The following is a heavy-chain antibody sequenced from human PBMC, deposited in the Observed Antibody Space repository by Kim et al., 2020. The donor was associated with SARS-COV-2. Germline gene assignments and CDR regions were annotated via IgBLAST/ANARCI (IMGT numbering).Heavy chain of an antibody. CDR2: IHYSGST. D-gene: IGHD2-15*01. Sequence: SETLSLTCTVSGGSISSSSYYWGWIRQPPGKGLEWTGSIHYSGSTYYNPSLKSRVTISVDTSKYQFSLKLSSVTAADTAVYFCARQSGYCSGGSCYGFDYWGQGTLVTVSS. V-gene: IGHV4-39*01. J-gene: IGHJ4*02. CDR3: ARQSGYCSGGSCYGFDY. CDR1: GGSISSSSYY.